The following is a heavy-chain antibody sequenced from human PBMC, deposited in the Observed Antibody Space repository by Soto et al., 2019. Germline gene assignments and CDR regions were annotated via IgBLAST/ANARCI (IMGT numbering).Heavy chain of an antibody. CDR3: ARVFGRSAAPFDY. CDR2: ISAYNGNT. Sequence: SVQVSFQASRYTLTSYGISWVRQAPGQGLEWVGWISAYNGNTNYAQKLQGRVTMTTDTSTSTDYMELRSLRSDDKAVYYCARVFGRSAAPFDYWGQGTLVTVSS. V-gene: IGHV1-18*01. CDR1: RYTLTSYG. J-gene: IGHJ4*02. D-gene: IGHD3-10*02.